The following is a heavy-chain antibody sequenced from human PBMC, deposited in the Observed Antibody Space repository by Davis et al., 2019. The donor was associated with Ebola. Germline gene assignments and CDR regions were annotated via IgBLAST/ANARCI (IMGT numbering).Heavy chain of an antibody. CDR3: ARGKLGFYYYYYYMDV. CDR2: IYTSGST. D-gene: IGHD7-27*01. Sequence: PSETLSLTCTVSGGSITSGNYYWTWIRQSAGKGLEWIGHIYTSGSTNYNPSLKSRVTMSVDTSKNQFSLKLSSVTAADTAVYYCARGKLGFYYYYYYMDVWGKGTTVTVSS. CDR1: GGSITSGNYY. V-gene: IGHV4-61*09. J-gene: IGHJ6*03.